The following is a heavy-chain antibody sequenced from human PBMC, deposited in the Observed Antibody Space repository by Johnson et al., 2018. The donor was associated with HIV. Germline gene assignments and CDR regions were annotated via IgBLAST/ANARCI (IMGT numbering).Heavy chain of an antibody. CDR2: ISWDGGST. D-gene: IGHD6-13*01. Sequence: QVQLVESGGGVVQPGISLRLSCAASGFTFSTYGMHWVRQAPGKGLEWVSLISWDGGSTYYGDSVKGRFTISRDNSRNTLYLQMNSLRAEDTAVYYCAKDRRSSSLDAFDIWGQGTMVTVSS. J-gene: IGHJ3*02. V-gene: IGHV3-NL1*01. CDR1: GFTFSTYG. CDR3: AKDRRSSSLDAFDI.